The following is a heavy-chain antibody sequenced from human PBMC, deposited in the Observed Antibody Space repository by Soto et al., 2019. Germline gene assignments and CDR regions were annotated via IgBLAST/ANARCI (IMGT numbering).Heavy chain of an antibody. Sequence: ASVKVSCKASGYTFTGYYMHWVRQAPGQGLEWMGWINPNSGGTNYAQKFQGWVTMTRDTSISTAYMELSRLRSDDTAVYYCARTGYCSGGSCYSGAFDYWGQGXLVTVYS. CDR1: GYTFTGYY. J-gene: IGHJ4*02. CDR3: ARTGYCSGGSCYSGAFDY. CDR2: INPNSGGT. V-gene: IGHV1-2*04. D-gene: IGHD2-15*01.